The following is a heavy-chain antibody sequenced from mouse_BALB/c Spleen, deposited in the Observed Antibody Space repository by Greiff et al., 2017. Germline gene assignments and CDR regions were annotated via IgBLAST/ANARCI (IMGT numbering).Heavy chain of an antibody. CDR3: ARHEGAMIPGNAIDY. D-gene: IGHD2-3*01. CDR2: IWSDGST. V-gene: IGHV2-6-2*01. Sequence: QVQLQQSGPDLVAPSQSLSITCTVSGFSLTSYGVHWVRQPPGKGLEWLVVIWSDGSTTYNSALKSILSSSKANSKSQVFLNMNSLQTDDTAMYYCARHEGAMIPGNAIDYWGQGTSVTVSS. J-gene: IGHJ4*01. CDR1: GFSLTSYG.